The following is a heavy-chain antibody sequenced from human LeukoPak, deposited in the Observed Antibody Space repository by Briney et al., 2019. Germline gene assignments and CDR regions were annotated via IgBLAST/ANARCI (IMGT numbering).Heavy chain of an antibody. Sequence: PGGSLRLSCEASGFTFSDYYMSWIRQAPGKGLEWVSYISSSGSTIYYADSGKGRFTISRDNAKNSLYLQMNSLRAEDTAVYYCARDGYDSSGYYPGGDYWGQGTLVTVSS. CDR1: GFTFSDYY. V-gene: IGHV3-11*01. CDR3: ARDGYDSSGYYPGGDY. D-gene: IGHD3-22*01. CDR2: ISSSGSTI. J-gene: IGHJ4*02.